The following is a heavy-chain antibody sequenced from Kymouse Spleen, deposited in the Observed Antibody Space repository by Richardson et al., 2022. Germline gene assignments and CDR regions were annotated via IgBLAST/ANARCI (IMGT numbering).Heavy chain of an antibody. Sequence: EVQLVESGGGLVQPGGSLRLSCAASGFTFSSYDMHWVRQATGKGLEWVSAIGTAGDTYYPGSVKGRFTISRENAKNSLYLQMNSLRAGDTAVYYCARGDSSSWAFDIWGQGTMVTVSS. D-gene: IGHD6-6*01. CDR3: ARGDSSSWAFDI. J-gene: IGHJ3*02. CDR1: GFTFSSYD. CDR2: IGTAGDT. V-gene: IGHV3-13*01.